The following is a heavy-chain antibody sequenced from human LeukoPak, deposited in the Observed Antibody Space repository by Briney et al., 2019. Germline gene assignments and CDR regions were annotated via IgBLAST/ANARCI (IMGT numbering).Heavy chain of an antibody. CDR2: IYYSGST. CDR1: GYSISSSNW. J-gene: IGHJ4*02. V-gene: IGHV4-28*03. D-gene: IGHD3-10*01. Sequence: SETLSLTCAVSGYSISSSNWWGWIRQPPGKGLEWIGYIYYSGSTNYNPSLKSRVTMSVDTSKNQFSLKLSSVTAADTAVYYCARETSGSGIDYWGQGTLVTVSS. CDR3: ARETSGSGIDY.